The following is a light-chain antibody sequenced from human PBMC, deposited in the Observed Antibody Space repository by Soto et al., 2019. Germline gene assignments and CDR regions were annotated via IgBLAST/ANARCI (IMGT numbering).Light chain of an antibody. Sequence: EIVLTQSPDTLSVSPGERATLSCRASQSISRTLAWYQQKSGQPPRLLIYDASTSASGFPARFSGSGSGTECTLTISSLQSEDFAVYYCQQYNNWPLTFGGGTTVEIK. V-gene: IGKV3D-15*01. CDR1: QSISRT. J-gene: IGKJ4*01. CDR3: QQYNNWPLT. CDR2: DAS.